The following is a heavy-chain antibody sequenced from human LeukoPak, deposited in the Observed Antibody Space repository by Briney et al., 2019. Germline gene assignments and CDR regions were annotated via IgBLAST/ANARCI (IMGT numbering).Heavy chain of an antibody. D-gene: IGHD3-10*01. V-gene: IGHV5-51*01. CDR2: IYPGDSDT. J-gene: IGHJ4*02. CDR3: AKPSYSGSGSYYNGRYYFDY. Sequence: GESLKISCKASGYSFANYWIGWVRQMPGKGLVWMGIIYPGDSDTRYSPSFQGQVIISADKSISTAYLQWSSLKASDTAMYYCAKPSYSGSGSYYNGRYYFDYWGQGTLVTVSS. CDR1: GYSFANYW.